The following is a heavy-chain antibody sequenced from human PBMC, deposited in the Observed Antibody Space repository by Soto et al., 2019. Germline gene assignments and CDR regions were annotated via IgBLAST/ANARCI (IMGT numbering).Heavy chain of an antibody. CDR3: ARSIGSGGVIGGFDY. CDR2: IIPIFDTP. CDR1: GGTFNMYA. Sequence: QVQLVQSGAEVRKPGSAVRVSCKASGGTFNMYAMSWVRQAPGQGLEWMAGIIPIFDTPRYSQQFQGRVTITVDESTSTAYMELRSLRSEDTAIYYCARSIGSGGVIGGFDYWGQGTLVTVAS. D-gene: IGHD3-16*02. V-gene: IGHV1-69*01. J-gene: IGHJ4*02.